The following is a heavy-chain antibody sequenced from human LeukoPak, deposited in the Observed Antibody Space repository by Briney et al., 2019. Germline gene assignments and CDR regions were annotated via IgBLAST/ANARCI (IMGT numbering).Heavy chain of an antibody. Sequence: SETLSLTCAVYGGSFSGYYWSWIRQPPGKGLEWIGEINHSGSTNYNPSLKSRVTISVDTSKNQFSLKLSSVTAADTAVYYCARSFLIAARHNHLNWFDPWGQGTLVTVSS. J-gene: IGHJ5*02. D-gene: IGHD6-6*01. CDR2: INHSGST. CDR1: GGSFSGYY. V-gene: IGHV4-34*01. CDR3: ARSFLIAARHNHLNWFDP.